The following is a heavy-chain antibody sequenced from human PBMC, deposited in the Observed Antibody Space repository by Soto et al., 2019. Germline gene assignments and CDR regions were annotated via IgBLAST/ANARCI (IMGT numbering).Heavy chain of an antibody. CDR1: GFTFSDHF. J-gene: IGHJ2*01. CDR2: RRNEAYSYTT. CDR3: ARRSSNNWFFDL. V-gene: IGHV3-72*01. D-gene: IGHD4-4*01. Sequence: PGGSLRLSCTASGFTFSDHFMDWVRQAPGKGLEWIGLRRNEAYSYTTESAASVKGRFIFSRDDSTKSLYLQMNSLKTEDTAVYYCARRSSNNWFFDLWGRGTLVTVSS.